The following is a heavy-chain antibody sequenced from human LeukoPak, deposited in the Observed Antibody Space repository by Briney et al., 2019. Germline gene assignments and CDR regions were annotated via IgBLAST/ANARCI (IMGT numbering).Heavy chain of an antibody. J-gene: IGHJ6*02. CDR1: GFTFSSYW. CDR2: INHNGNVN. Sequence: GGSLRLSCAASGFTFSSYWMNWARQAPGKGLEWVASINHNGNVNYYVDSVKGRFPISRDNAKNSLYLQMSNLRAEDPAVYFCARGGGLDVWGQGATVTVSS. V-gene: IGHV3-7*03. D-gene: IGHD3-16*01. CDR3: ARGGGLDV.